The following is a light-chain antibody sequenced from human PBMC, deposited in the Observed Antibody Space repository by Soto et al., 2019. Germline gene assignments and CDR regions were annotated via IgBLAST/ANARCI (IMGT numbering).Light chain of an antibody. CDR1: SSDVGGYNY. Sequence: QSALTQPASISGSPGQSITISCTGTSSDVGGYNYVSWYQQYPGKAPKLMIYDVDNRPSGVSNRFSGSKSGKTASLTISGLQAEDEADYYCSSYTSSCTVIFGGGTKLTVL. J-gene: IGLJ2*01. V-gene: IGLV2-14*03. CDR2: DVD. CDR3: SSYTSSCTVI.